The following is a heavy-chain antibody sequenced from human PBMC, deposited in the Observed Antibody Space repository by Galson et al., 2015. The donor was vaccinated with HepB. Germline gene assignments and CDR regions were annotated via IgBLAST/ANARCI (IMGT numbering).Heavy chain of an antibody. V-gene: IGHV3-48*02. CDR1: GFTFSSYS. J-gene: IGHJ4*02. Sequence: SLRLSCAASGFTFSSYSMNWVRQAPGKGLEWVSYISSSSSTTYHADSVKGRFTISRHNAKNSLYLQMNSLRDEGTAVYYCASSVGRRRANDHPYYLVYWGQGALVTAS. CDR3: ASSVGRRRANDHPYYLVY. D-gene: IGHD1-1*01. CDR2: ISSSSSTT.